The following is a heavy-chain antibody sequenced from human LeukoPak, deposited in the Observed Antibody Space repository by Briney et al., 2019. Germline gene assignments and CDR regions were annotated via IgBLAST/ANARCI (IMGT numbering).Heavy chain of an antibody. Sequence: ASVKVSCKASGYTFTSYDINWVRQAPGQGLEWMGWISAYNGNTNYAQKLQGRVTMTTDTSTSTAYMELRSLRSDDTAVYYYARGLVAATGNYYYYGMDVWGQGTTVTVSS. CDR2: ISAYNGNT. D-gene: IGHD2-15*01. CDR1: GYTFTSYD. J-gene: IGHJ6*02. CDR3: ARGLVAATGNYYYYGMDV. V-gene: IGHV1-18*01.